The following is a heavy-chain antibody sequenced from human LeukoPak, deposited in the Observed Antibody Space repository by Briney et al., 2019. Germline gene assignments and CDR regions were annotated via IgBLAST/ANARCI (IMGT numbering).Heavy chain of an antibody. CDR1: GFTFSSYT. D-gene: IGHD3-16*02. CDR2: IFNSSYI. J-gene: IGHJ3*02. V-gene: IGHV3-21*01. CDR3: ARDRRFYDYAWGSYRFNAFDI. Sequence: GGSLRLSCAASGFTFSSYTMNWVRQAPGKGLKWVSSIFNSSYIYYADSVKGRFTISRDNAKNSLYLQMNSLRAEDTAVYYCARDRRFYDYAWGSYRFNAFDIWGQGTMVTVSS.